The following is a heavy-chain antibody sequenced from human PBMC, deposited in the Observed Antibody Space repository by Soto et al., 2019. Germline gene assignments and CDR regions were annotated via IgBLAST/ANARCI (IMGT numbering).Heavy chain of an antibody. CDR3: AKDWGYCTNGVCITSFDF. J-gene: IGHJ4*02. CDR1: GFALSRYS. CDR2: VFVSGGST. D-gene: IGHD2-8*01. V-gene: IGHV3-23*01. Sequence: PGGSLTLSCAASGFALSRYSFTWLRHAPKKGLYLALAVFVSGGSTYYADSVKGRFTISRDNSKNTLYLQMNSLRAEDTAVYYCAKDWGYCTNGVCITSFDFWGKGTLVTVS.